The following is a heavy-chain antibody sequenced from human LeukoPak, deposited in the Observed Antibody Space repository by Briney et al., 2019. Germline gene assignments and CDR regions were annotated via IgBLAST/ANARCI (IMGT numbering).Heavy chain of an antibody. V-gene: IGHV4-59*08. CDR1: GDYISSYY. J-gene: IGHJ1*01. CDR3: ARTNYRAEYFQH. D-gene: IGHD5-24*01. CDR2: IYYSGST. Sequence: PSETLFLTCTGSGDYISSYYWSWLRQPPGKGLEWIGYIYYSGSTNYNPSLKSRVTISVDTSKNQFSLKLSSVTAADTAVYYCARTNYRAEYFQHWGQGTLVTVSS.